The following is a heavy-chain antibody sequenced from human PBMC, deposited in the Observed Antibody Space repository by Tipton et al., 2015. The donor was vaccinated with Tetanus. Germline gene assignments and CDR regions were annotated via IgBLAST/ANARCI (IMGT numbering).Heavy chain of an antibody. V-gene: IGHV1-69*01. CDR2: FNPIFRRP. CDR1: GGTFSNYV. Sequence: QSGPEVKKPGSSVKVSCKSSGGTFSNYVFNWVRQAPGQGLEWMGGFNPIFRRPNYAQKFQGRVTISADESTSTAYMELRSLTSADTAIYYCAREAINSEDRRAFDVWGQGTMVTVSP. J-gene: IGHJ3*01. D-gene: IGHD3-22*01. CDR3: AREAINSEDRRAFDV.